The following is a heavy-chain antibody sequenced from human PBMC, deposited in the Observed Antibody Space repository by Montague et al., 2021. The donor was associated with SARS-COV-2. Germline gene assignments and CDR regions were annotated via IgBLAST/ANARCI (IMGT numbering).Heavy chain of an antibody. CDR1: GGSISGYY. CDR2: IYYSGST. CDR3: ARLLRSCSNGVCRTYYYYAMDV. D-gene: IGHD2-8*01. J-gene: IGHJ6*02. Sequence: SETLSLTCTVSGGSISGYYWSWIRQPPGKGLEWIGYIYYSGSTNYNPFLESRVTVSVDRSKNQVSLKLSSVTPADTAVYYCARLLRSCSNGVCRTYYYYAMDVWGQGTTVTVSS. V-gene: IGHV4-59*01.